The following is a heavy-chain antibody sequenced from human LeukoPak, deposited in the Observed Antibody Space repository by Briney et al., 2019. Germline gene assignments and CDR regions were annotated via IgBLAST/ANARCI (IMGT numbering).Heavy chain of an antibody. J-gene: IGHJ4*02. CDR1: GFTVSSNY. CDR3: ARARGDWKFFFEN. D-gene: IGHD1-1*01. CDR2: VYNDGRT. V-gene: IGHV3-66*02. Sequence: VGSLRLSCAASGFTVSSNYMGWVHQAPGKGLEWVSVVYNDGRTFYGGPVQGRFTVSRDISMSTLYLQMSSLRPEDTALYYCARARGDWKFFFENWGQGTLVTVSS.